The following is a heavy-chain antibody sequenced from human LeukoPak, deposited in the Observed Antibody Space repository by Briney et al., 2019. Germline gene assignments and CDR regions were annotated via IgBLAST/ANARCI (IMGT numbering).Heavy chain of an antibody. CDR1: GFTLSDSS. D-gene: IGHD4-11*01. CDR3: TRLGDYSEAGGY. Sequence: GGSLRLSCAASGFTLSDSSVYWVRQAPGKGLEWLGRIRSKANNYAISYAASVKGRFTVSRNDSKNMAYLQLSSLRTEDTAIYYCTRLGDYSEAGGYWGQGTLVTVSS. J-gene: IGHJ4*02. CDR2: IRSKANNYAI. V-gene: IGHV3-73*01.